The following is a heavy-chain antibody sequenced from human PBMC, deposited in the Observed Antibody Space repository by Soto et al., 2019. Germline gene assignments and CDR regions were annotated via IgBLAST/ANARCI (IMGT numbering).Heavy chain of an antibody. CDR3: ARSAYSSSSVDY. J-gene: IGHJ4*02. Sequence: SVKVSCKASGGTFSSYAISWVRQAPGQGLEWMGGIIPIFGTANYAQKFQGRVTITADESTSTAYMELSSLRSEDTAVYYCARSAYSSSSVDYWGQGTLVTVSS. CDR1: GGTFSSYA. V-gene: IGHV1-69*13. CDR2: IIPIFGTA. D-gene: IGHD6-6*01.